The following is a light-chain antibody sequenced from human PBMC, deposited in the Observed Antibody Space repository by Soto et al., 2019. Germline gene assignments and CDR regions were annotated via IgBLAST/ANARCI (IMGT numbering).Light chain of an antibody. J-gene: IGKJ3*01. V-gene: IGKV1-39*01. CDR2: AAS. CDR1: QSSSSY. CDR3: PQSYSTLT. Sequence: DIQMTQSPSSLSASVGGRGTITCRASQSSSSYLNWYQQKPGKAPKLLIYAASSLQSGVPSRFSGSGSGTDFTPPISSLQPQDFATYSCPQSYSTLTFGPGTKVDIK.